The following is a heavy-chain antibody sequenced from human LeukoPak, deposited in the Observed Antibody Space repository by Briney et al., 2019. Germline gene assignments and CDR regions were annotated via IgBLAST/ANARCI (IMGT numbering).Heavy chain of an antibody. Sequence: GAAVTVSCKASGYTFTGYYMHWVRQAPGQGRQWMGWINPNSGDTSYAQKFQGRVTMTRDTSITTAFMELSTLKSDDTAVYYCSTRRGYNNGSDSWGQGTLVTVSS. CDR2: INPNSGDT. D-gene: IGHD5-18*01. CDR3: STRRGYNNGSDS. V-gene: IGHV1-2*02. CDR1: GYTFTGYY. J-gene: IGHJ4*02.